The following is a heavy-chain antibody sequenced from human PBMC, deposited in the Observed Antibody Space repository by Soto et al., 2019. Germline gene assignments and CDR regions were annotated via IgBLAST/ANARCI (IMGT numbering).Heavy chain of an antibody. J-gene: IGHJ4*01. Sequence: QVQLVESGGGVVQPGSSLRLSCAASGFSFKNYAFHWVRQAPGKGLEWVALISHNDEPKIFYADSVQGRFTISRDNFKNTVYLQMNSLRDEDTAVYHCARGVRAETYYHAIDYWGQGTQVTVSS. D-gene: IGHD3-10*01. V-gene: IGHV3-30-3*01. CDR1: GFSFKNYA. CDR2: ISHNDEPKI. CDR3: ARGVRAETYYHAIDY.